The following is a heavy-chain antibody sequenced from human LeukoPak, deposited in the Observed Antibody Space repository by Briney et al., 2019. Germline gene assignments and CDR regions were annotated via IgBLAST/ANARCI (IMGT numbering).Heavy chain of an antibody. V-gene: IGHV4-4*07. D-gene: IGHD2-21*02. J-gene: IGHJ4*02. CDR1: GGSISSYY. CDR2: IYTSGRT. Sequence: PSETLSLTRTVSGGSISSYYWTWIRQPAGKGLEWIGRIYTSGRTNYNPSLKSRVTMSVDTSKNQFSLKLSSVTAADTAVYYCARDFAVYCGGDCYALWGQGTLVTVSS. CDR3: ARDFAVYCGGDCYAL.